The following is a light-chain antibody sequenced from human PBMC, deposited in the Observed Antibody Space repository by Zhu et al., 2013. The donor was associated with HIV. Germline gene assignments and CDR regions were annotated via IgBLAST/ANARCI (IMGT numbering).Light chain of an antibody. CDR1: QNVVRW. V-gene: IGKV1-5*01. CDR3: QQYASDSGALT. CDR2: DAS. J-gene: IGKJ4*01. Sequence: DMQLTQSPPILSASVGDRVTISCRTSQNVVRWLAWYQQKPGKSPTVLVYDASTRETGVPSRFSGRGSGTDFTLTIAGLQPDDSATYYCQQYASDSGALTFGGGTK.